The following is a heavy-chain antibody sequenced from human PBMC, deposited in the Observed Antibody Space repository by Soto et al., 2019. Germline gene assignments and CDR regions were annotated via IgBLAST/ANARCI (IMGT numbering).Heavy chain of an antibody. J-gene: IGHJ4*02. Sequence: SETLSLTCSVSGVSVISGCHYWNWLRQFPGKGLEWIGYIYHSGSGYYNPSLKSRASMSVATSKNEFSLRLASVTAADTTVYFCARDPAAPVDRHCFDYWGQGTLVTVSS. CDR2: IYHSGSG. CDR1: GVSVISGCHY. V-gene: IGHV4-31*03. D-gene: IGHD6-13*01. CDR3: ARDPAAPVDRHCFDY.